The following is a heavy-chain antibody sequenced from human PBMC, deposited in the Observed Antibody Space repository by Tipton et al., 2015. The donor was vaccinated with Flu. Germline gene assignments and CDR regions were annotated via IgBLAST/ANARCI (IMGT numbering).Heavy chain of an antibody. CDR1: GGSLSGYY. J-gene: IGHJ6*02. CDR3: ATSRPHRYSYGMDV. CDR2: IYTSGNT. Sequence: TLSLTCNVSGGSLSGYYWSWIRQPAGKGLEWIGRIYTSGNTNYSPSLKSRVTMSVDTSKNQFSLRLISVTAADTAVYYCATSRPHRYSYGMDVWGQGATVTVSS. D-gene: IGHD3-10*01. V-gene: IGHV4-4*07.